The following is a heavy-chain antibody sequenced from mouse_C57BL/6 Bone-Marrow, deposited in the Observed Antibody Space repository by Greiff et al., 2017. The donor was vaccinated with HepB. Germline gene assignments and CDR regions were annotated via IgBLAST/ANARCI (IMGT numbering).Heavy chain of an antibody. CDR2: ISNLAYSI. CDR1: GFTFSDYG. CDR3: ARHPAGYFDV. Sequence: EVMLVESGGGLVQPGGSLKLSCAASGFTFSDYGMAWVRQAPRKGPEWVAFISNLAYSIYYADTVTGRFNISRENAKNTLYLEMSSLRSEDTAMYYCARHPAGYFDVWGTGTTVTVSS. J-gene: IGHJ1*03. V-gene: IGHV5-15*04.